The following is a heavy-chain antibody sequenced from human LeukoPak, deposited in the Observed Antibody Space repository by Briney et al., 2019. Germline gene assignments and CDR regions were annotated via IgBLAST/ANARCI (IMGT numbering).Heavy chain of an antibody. D-gene: IGHD6-13*01. J-gene: IGHJ6*03. CDR2: INHSGST. CDR3: ARLRQQLVRRYYYYMDV. CDR1: GGSFSGYY. Sequence: SVTLSLTCAVYGGSFSGYYWSWIRQPPGKGLEWIGEINHSGSTNYNPSLKSRVTISVDTSKNQFSLKLSSVTAADTAVYYCARLRQQLVRRYYYYMDVWGKGTTVTISS. V-gene: IGHV4-34*01.